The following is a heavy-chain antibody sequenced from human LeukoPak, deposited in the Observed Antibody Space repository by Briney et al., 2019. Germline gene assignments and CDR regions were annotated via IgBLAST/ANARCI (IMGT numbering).Heavy chain of an antibody. J-gene: IGHJ4*02. V-gene: IGHV4-59*12. CDR2: TYYSGII. CDR3: ARAKGDF. Sequence: SETLSLTCTVSGCSISNSYWSWIRQPPGKALEWIGYTYYSGIIKYNPSLKSRATISVDTSQNQFSLKLSSVTAADTAVYYCARAKGDFWGQGILVTVSS. CDR1: GCSISNSY.